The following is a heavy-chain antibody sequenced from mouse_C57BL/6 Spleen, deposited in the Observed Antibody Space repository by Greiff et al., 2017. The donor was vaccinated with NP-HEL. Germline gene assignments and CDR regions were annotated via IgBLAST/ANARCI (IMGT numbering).Heavy chain of an antibody. Sequence: VQLQQSGAELVRPGASVTLSCKASGYTFTDYEMHWVKQTPVHGLEWIGAIDPETGGTAYNQKFKGQAILTADKSSSTAYMELRSLTSEDSAVYYCTTPGRSYRYFAMGYRGQRTSVT. CDR1: GYTFTDYE. D-gene: IGHD1-1*01. CDR3: TTPGRSYRYFAMGY. J-gene: IGHJ4*01. V-gene: IGHV1-15*01. CDR2: IDPETGGT.